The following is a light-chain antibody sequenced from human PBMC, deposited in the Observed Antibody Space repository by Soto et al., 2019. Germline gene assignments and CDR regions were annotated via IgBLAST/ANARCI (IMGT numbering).Light chain of an antibody. Sequence: EIVMTQSPATLSVSPGERATLSCRASQSVSSNLAWYQQKPGQAPRLLIYGASTRATGIPARFSGSGSGTEFTLTISRLQSKDFAVYYCQQYNNRPQTFGQGTKLEIK. CDR2: GAS. V-gene: IGKV3-15*01. J-gene: IGKJ2*01. CDR1: QSVSSN. CDR3: QQYNNRPQT.